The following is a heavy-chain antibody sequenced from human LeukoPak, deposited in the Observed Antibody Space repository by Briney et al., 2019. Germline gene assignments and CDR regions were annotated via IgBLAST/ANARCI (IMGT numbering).Heavy chain of an antibody. D-gene: IGHD3-22*01. CDR3: ASFLAGYYYDSSGFLGIGIDY. CDR1: GGSISSGSYY. V-gene: IGHV4-61*02. J-gene: IGHJ4*02. CDR2: IYTSGST. Sequence: SGTLSLTCTVSGGSISSGSYYWSWIRQPAGKGLEWIGRIYTSGSTNYNPSLKSRVTISVDTSKNQFSLKLSSVTAADTAVYYCASFLAGYYYDSSGFLGIGIDYWGQGTLVTVSS.